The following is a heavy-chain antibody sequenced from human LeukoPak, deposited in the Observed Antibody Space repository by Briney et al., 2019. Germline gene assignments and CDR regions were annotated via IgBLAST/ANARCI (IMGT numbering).Heavy chain of an antibody. V-gene: IGHV3-23*01. CDR2: ISDTSYYK. CDR3: ANHRVTMVRGVIPDY. CDR1: GFAFSSYT. D-gene: IGHD3-10*01. Sequence: PGGSLRLSCTASGFAFSSYTMTWVRQAPGKGLEWVSSISDTSYYKYYANSLKGRFTISRDNSKNTLYLQMNSLRAEDTAVYYCANHRVTMVRGVIPDYWGQGTLVTVSS. J-gene: IGHJ4*02.